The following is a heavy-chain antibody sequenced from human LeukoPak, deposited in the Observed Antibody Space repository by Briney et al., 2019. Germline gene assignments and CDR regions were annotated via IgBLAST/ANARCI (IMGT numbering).Heavy chain of an antibody. CDR3: ASPYCSGGSCYSYGMDV. CDR2: IYSGGST. D-gene: IGHD2-15*01. V-gene: IGHV3-53*01. CDR1: GFTISSNY. Sequence: GGSLRLSCAASGFTISSNYMSWVRQAPGKGLEWVSVIYSGGSTYYADSVKGRFTISRDNSKNTLYLQMNSLRAEDTAVYYCASPYCSGGSCYSYGMDVWGQGTTATVSS. J-gene: IGHJ6*02.